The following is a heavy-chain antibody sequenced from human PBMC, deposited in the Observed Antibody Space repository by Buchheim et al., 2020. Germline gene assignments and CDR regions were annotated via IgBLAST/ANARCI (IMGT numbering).Heavy chain of an antibody. CDR1: GGSISSYY. CDR3: ARDVAVYGSGSYYNVYYYGMDV. D-gene: IGHD3-10*01. Sequence: QVQLQESGPGLVKPSETLSLTCTVSGGSISSYYWSWIRQPPGKGLEWIGYIYYSGSTNYNPSLKSRVTISVDTSKNQFSLKLSSVTAADTAVYYCARDVAVYGSGSYYNVYYYGMDVWGQGTT. V-gene: IGHV4-59*01. CDR2: IYYSGST. J-gene: IGHJ6*02.